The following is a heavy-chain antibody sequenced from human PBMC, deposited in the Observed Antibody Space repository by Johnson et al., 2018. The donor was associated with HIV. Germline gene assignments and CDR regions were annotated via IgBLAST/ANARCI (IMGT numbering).Heavy chain of an antibody. V-gene: IGHV3-23*04. Sequence: EVQLVESGGDLVQPGGSLRLSCAASGLAFSSFAMSWVRQAPGRGLEWVSAISGSGGSTYYADSVKGRFTISRDNSMDTLYLQMNSLRAGDTAVYYCAREAQTHAFDIWGQGTMVTVST. CDR1: GLAFSSFA. J-gene: IGHJ3*02. CDR2: ISGSGGST. D-gene: IGHD4-23*01. CDR3: AREAQTHAFDI.